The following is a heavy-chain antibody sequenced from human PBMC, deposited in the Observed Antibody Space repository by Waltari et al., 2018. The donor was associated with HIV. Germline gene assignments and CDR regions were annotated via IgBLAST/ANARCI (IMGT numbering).Heavy chain of an antibody. CDR1: GFTVSRNY. CDR2: LYCGGST. D-gene: IGHD5-18*01. J-gene: IGHJ4*02. CDR3: AKTLDTIMVFDS. V-gene: IGHV3-53*02. Sequence: EVQLVETGGGLIQPGGSLRLSCAASGFTVSRNYMNWVRQAPGKGLEWVSVLYCGGSTYYADSVKGRFTISRDNSKNTLYLQMNSLRAEDTAVYYCAKTLDTIMVFDSWGQGTLVTVSS.